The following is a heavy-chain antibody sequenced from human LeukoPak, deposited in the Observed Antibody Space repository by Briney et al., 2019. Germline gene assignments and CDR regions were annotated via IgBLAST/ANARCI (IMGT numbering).Heavy chain of an antibody. CDR3: ARGGYYDSTPNWFDP. CDR1: GFTFSSYW. Sequence: PGGSLRLSCAASGFTFSSYWMSWVRQAPGKGLEWVANIKRDGSEKYYVDSVKGRFTISRDNAKNSLYLQMNSLRAEDTALYHCARGGYYDSTPNWFDPWGQGTLVTVSS. V-gene: IGHV3-7*03. J-gene: IGHJ5*02. CDR2: IKRDGSEK. D-gene: IGHD3-22*01.